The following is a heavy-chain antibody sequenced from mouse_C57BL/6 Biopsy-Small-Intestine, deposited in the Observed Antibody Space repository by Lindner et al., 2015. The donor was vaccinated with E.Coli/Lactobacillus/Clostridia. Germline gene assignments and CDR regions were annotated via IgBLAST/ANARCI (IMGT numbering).Heavy chain of an antibody. Sequence: QLQESEAELVRPGTSVKMSCKASGYTFTNYWIGWAKQRPGHGLEWIGDIYPGGGYTNYNEKFKGKATLTADKSSSTAYMQFSSLTSEDSAIYYCARDYGSSYFDYWGQGTTLTVSS. D-gene: IGHD1-1*01. V-gene: IGHV1-63*01. J-gene: IGHJ2*01. CDR2: IYPGGGYT. CDR3: ARDYGSSYFDY. CDR1: GYTFTNYW.